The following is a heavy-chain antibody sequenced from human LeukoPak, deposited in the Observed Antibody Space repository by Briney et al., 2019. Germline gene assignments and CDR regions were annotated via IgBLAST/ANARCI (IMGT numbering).Heavy chain of an antibody. CDR3: SKDNHSYCRGDCSDY. V-gene: IGHV3-30*02. J-gene: IGHJ4*02. CDR2: VRHDDSNR. Sequence: GRSLRLSCAAPGITFSKHGMHWVRQAPGKGPEWVAFVRHDDSNRYYADSVKGRFTISRDNSKNTVDLQMNSLRPEDTAIYYCSKDNHSYCRGDCSDYWGQGTLVIASS. CDR1: GITFSKHG. D-gene: IGHD2-15*01.